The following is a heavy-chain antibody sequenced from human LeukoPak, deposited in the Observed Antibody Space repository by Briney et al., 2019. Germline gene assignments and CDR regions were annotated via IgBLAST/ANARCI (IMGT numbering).Heavy chain of an antibody. CDR2: IIPIFGTA. D-gene: IGHD2-2*01. J-gene: IGHJ4*02. CDR1: GGTFSSYA. V-gene: IGHV1-69*13. CDR3: ARGDCSSTSCSQAY. Sequence: GASVKVSCKASGGTFSSYAISWVRQAPGQGLEWMGGIIPIFGTANYAQKFQGRVTITADESTSTAYMELSSLRSEDTAVYYCARGDCSSTSCSQAYWGQGTLVTVSS.